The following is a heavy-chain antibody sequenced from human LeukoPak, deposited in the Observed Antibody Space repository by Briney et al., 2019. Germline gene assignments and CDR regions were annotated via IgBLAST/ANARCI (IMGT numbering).Heavy chain of an antibody. V-gene: IGHV7-4-1*02. J-gene: IGHJ4*02. CDR1: GYTFTSYY. D-gene: IGHD3-10*01. CDR3: ARRYGSGKIDY. Sequence: GASVKVSCKASGYTFTSYYTHWVRQAPGQGLEWMGWINTNTGNPTYAQGFTGRFVFSLDTSVSTAYLQISSLKAEDTAVYYCARRYGSGKIDYWGQGTLVTVSS. CDR2: INTNTGNP.